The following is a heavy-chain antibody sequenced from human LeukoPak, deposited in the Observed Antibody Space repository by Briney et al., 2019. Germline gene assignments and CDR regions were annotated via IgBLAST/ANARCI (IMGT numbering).Heavy chain of an antibody. J-gene: IGHJ4*02. D-gene: IGHD5/OR15-5a*01. CDR2: INYNGAIT. CDR3: ARDRLGPSFSVSHFDL. CDR1: GFTFVDYG. Sequence: GGSLRLFCATSGFTFVDYGLSWVRRAPGKGLEWLCAINYNGAITDYADSVKGRFTISRDNAKNSLYLRMDSLRAEDTALYYCARDRLGPSFSVSHFDLWGQGTLVTVSS. V-gene: IGHV3-20*04.